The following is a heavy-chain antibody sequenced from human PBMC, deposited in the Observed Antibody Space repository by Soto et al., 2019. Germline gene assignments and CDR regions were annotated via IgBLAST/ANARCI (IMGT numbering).Heavy chain of an antibody. J-gene: IGHJ4*02. D-gene: IGHD3-22*01. V-gene: IGHV3-23*01. CDR2: ISGSGGST. CDR3: ATKPANDSSGLIPH. CDR1: GFTFSNYP. Sequence: EVQLLESGGGLVQPGGSLRLSCAASGFTFSNYPMSWVRQAPGKGLEWVSAISGSGGSTYYADSVKGRFTISRDNSKNTVYLQMNSLRAEDTAVYYCATKPANDSSGLIPHWGQGTLVTVSS.